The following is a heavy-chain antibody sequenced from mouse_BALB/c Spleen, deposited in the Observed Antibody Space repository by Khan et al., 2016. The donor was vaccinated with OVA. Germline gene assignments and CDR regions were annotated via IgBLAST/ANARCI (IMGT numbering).Heavy chain of an antibody. D-gene: IGHD2-10*01. CDR2: INTYTGEP. J-gene: IGHJ4*01. CDR1: GYTFTNYG. CDR3: ARPPYFSYTLDH. Sequence: QIQLVQSGPELKKPGETVKISCKASGYTFTNYGMNWVKQSPGKALKWMGWINTYTGEPTYADDFKGRFAFSLETSASTAYLQFNNPKNEDTATYFCARPPYFSYTLDHWGQGTSVTVSS. V-gene: IGHV9-3-1*01.